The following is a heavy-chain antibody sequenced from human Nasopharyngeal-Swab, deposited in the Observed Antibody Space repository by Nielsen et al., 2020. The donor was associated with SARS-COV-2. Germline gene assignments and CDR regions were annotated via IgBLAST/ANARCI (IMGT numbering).Heavy chain of an antibody. J-gene: IGHJ4*02. CDR2: TYYRSKWYN. CDR3: ARDLDSSSWYPYYFDY. V-gene: IGHV6-1*01. D-gene: IGHD6-13*01. Sequence: WIRQSPSRGLEWLGRTYYRSKWYNDYAVSVKSRITINPDTSKNQFSLQLNSVTPEDTAVYYCARDLDSSSWYPYYFDYWGRGTLVTVSS.